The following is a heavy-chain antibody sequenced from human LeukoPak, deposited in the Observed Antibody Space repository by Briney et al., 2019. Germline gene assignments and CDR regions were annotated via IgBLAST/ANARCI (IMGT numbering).Heavy chain of an antibody. CDR3: AGQFDSSGSYFY. V-gene: IGHV4-38-2*02. J-gene: IGHJ4*02. D-gene: IGHD3-22*01. CDR2: IYHSGST. Sequence: SETLSLTCTVSGSGYSISGGYYWGWIRQPPGKGLEWIGSIYHSGSTYYNPSLKSRATISVDTSKNQFSLKLKSVTAADTAVYYCAGQFDSSGSYFYWSQGTLVTVSS. CDR1: GSGYSISGGYY.